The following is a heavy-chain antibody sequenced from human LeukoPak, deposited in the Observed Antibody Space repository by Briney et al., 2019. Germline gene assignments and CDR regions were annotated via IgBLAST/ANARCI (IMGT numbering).Heavy chain of an antibody. Sequence: PSETLSLTCTVPGGSISSGYYWGWIRRPPGKGLEWIGSIYHSGSTYYNPSLKSRVTISVDTSKNQFSLKLSSVTAADTAVYYCARGRLTGEAFDIWGQGTMVTVSS. CDR2: IYHSGST. CDR1: GGSISSGYY. V-gene: IGHV4-38-2*02. J-gene: IGHJ3*02. CDR3: ARGRLTGEAFDI. D-gene: IGHD7-27*01.